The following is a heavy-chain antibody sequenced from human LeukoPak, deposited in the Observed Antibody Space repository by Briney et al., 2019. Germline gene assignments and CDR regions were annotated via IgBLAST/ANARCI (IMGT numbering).Heavy chain of an antibody. D-gene: IGHD4-17*01. V-gene: IGHV4-59*08. CDR3: ARQNPGGEHSDY. J-gene: IGHJ4*02. CDR1: GGSISSYY. CDR2: IYYSGST. Sequence: SETMSLSCTVSGGSISSYYWSWIRQPPGKGLEWIGYIYYSGSTNYNPSLKSRVTISVDTSKNQFSLKLSSVTAADTAVYYCARQNPGGEHSDYRGQTAVVTVSS.